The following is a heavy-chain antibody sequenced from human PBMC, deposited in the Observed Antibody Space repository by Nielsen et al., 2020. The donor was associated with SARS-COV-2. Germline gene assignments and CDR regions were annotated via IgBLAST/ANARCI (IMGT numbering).Heavy chain of an antibody. CDR1: GGTFSSYA. J-gene: IGHJ3*02. V-gene: IGHV1-69*13. D-gene: IGHD1-26*01. CDR2: SIPIFGTG. Sequence: SVKVSCKASGGTFSSYAITWVRQAPGQGLEWMGGSIPIFGTGNNAQKFQGRVTITADESTSTAYMELSSLRSEDTAVYYCARVGGWDDAFDIWGQGTVVTVSS. CDR3: ARVGGWDDAFDI.